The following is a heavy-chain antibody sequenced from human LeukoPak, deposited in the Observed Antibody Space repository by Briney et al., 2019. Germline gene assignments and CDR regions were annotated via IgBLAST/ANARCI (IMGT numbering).Heavy chain of an antibody. CDR1: GFTFDDYG. Sequence: GGSLRLSCAASGFTFDDYGMSWVRQAPGKGLEWVSGINWNGGSTGYADSVKGRFTISRDNSRNTLSLQMNNLRAEDTATYYCARDTYYSGSYIWFDPRGQGTLVTVSS. CDR2: INWNGGST. D-gene: IGHD1-26*01. J-gene: IGHJ5*02. V-gene: IGHV3-20*04. CDR3: ARDTYYSGSYIWFDP.